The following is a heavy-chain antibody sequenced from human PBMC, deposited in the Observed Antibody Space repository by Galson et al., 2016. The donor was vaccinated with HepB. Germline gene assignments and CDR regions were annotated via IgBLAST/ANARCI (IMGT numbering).Heavy chain of an antibody. CDR2: ISDSAGST. CDR1: GFIFSNYA. Sequence: SLRLSCAASGFIFSNYAMSWVRQAPGKGLEWVSGISDSAGSTYFADSVKGRFTISRDNSKNTLYRQLNSLRVEDTAVYYCAKVTTVSTSLSNYAMDVWGQGTTVTVSS. D-gene: IGHD4-17*01. J-gene: IGHJ6*02. V-gene: IGHV3-23*01. CDR3: AKVTTVSTSLSNYAMDV.